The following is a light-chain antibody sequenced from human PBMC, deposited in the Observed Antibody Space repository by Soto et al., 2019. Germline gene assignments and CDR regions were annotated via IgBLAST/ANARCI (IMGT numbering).Light chain of an antibody. CDR3: QKSGNFWK. CDR1: QSVSSSY. V-gene: IGKV3-20*01. Sequence: ESVWTLNTGTLSLSLGARATLSCSASQSVSSSYLAWYQQHPGQAPRLLIYGASSRATGIPDRFSGSGSGTDFSLTSRRLEPDDFAVYYCQKSGNFWKFGLGTLV. J-gene: IGKJ1*01. CDR2: GAS.